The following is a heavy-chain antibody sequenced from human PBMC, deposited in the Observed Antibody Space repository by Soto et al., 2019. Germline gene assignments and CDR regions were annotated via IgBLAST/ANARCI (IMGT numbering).Heavy chain of an antibody. D-gene: IGHD3-10*01. CDR2: ISTSGDDT. CDR3: VKDVLWSADY. V-gene: IGHV3-23*01. CDR1: GFSFSNYV. J-gene: IGHJ4*01. Sequence: QLLESGGDLVQPGGSLRLSCAASGFSFSNYVMSWVRQAPGKGLEWVSAISTSGDDTYYADSVRGLFTISRDNSKNTVYLQMSSLRAEDTAVYYCVKDVLWSADYWGHGTLVTVSS.